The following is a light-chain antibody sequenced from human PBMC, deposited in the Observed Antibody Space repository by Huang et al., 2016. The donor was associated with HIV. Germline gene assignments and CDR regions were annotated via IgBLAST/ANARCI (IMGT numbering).Light chain of an antibody. J-gene: IGKJ2*01. V-gene: IGKV3-11*01. CDR2: DAS. CDR3: QQRSNWPPGLYS. Sequence: EIVLTQSPATLSLSPGERATLSCRASQSVSSYLSWYQQKPGKAPRLLIYDASNRAIGIPARFSGTRCGTDFTLTISSLAPDDFAVYYCQQRSNWPPGLYSFGQGTKLEIK. CDR1: QSVSSY.